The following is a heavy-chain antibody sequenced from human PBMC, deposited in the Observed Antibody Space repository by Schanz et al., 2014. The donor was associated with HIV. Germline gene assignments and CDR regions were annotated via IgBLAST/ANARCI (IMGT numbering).Heavy chain of an antibody. D-gene: IGHD3-22*01. CDR1: GGSISSYY. Sequence: QVQLQESGPGLVKPSETLSLTCTVSGGSISSYYWSWIRQPPGKGLEWIGYIYYSGSTNYNPSLKSRVSIQVATSKNQFSLKLRSVTAADTAVYYCARIYYDSSGYFASHFFDYWGQGILVTVSS. V-gene: IGHV4-59*01. J-gene: IGHJ4*02. CDR2: IYYSGST. CDR3: ARIYYDSSGYFASHFFDY.